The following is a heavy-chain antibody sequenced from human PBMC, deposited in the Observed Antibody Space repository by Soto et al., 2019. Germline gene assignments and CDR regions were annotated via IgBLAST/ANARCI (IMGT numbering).Heavy chain of an antibody. CDR2: ISTFNGKT. Sequence: QIQLVQSGGDVKTPGASVKVSCTTSRYTFTSHGIAWVRQAPGQGLEWMGWISTFNGKTDYAQKFQGRVTMTADTLTSTVQLALRSLRSDDTAVYYCARLLTEGATFREDAFDVWGPGTKVTVSS. V-gene: IGHV1-18*01. D-gene: IGHD3-9*01. J-gene: IGHJ3*01. CDR3: ARLLTEGATFREDAFDV. CDR1: RYTFTSHG.